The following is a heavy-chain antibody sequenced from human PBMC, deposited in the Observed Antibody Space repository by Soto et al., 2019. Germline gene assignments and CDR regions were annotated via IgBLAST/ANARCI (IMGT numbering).Heavy chain of an antibody. J-gene: IGHJ4*02. CDR1: GFTFSSYA. D-gene: IGHD3-22*01. CDR3: AKFSYNSSGYLFDY. V-gene: IGHV3-23*01. CDR2: INNSGGST. Sequence: GGSLRLSCAASGFTFSSYAMSWVRQAPGKGLEWVSAINNSGGSTYYADSVKGRFTISRDNSKSTLYLQMNSLRAEDTAVYYCAKFSYNSSGYLFDYWGQGTLVTVSS.